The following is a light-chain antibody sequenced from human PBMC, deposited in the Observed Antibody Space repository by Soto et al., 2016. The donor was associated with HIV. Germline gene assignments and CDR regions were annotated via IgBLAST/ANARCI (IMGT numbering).Light chain of an antibody. V-gene: IGKV1-9*01. CDR2: AAS. J-gene: IGKJ1*01. CDR3: QQSYSTPWT. Sequence: DIQLTQSPSFLSASVGDRVTITCRASQGISSYLAWYQQKPGKAPKLLIYAASTLQSGVPSRFSGSGSGTESTLTISSLQPEDFATYYCQQSYSTPWTFGLGTRVELK. CDR1: QGISSY.